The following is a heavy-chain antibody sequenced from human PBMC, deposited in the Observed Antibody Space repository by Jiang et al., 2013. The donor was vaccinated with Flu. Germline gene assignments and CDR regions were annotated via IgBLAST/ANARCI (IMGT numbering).Heavy chain of an antibody. CDR3: TTDPTQWPDDAFDI. CDR2: IKSKTDGGTT. V-gene: IGHV3-15*01. CDR1: GFTFSNAW. J-gene: IGHJ3*02. Sequence: QLLESGGGLVKPGGSLRLSCAASGFTFSNAWMSWVRQAPGKGLEWVGRIKSKTDGGTTDYAAPVKGRFTISRDDSKNTLYLQMNSLKTEDTAVYYCTTDPTQWPDDAFDIWGQGTMVTVSS. D-gene: IGHD6-19*01.